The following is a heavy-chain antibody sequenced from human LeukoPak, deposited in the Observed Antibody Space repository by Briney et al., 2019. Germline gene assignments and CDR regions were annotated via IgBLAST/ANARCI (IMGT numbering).Heavy chain of an antibody. Sequence: PPETLSLTCTVSGCSISSYYRSWIRQPPGQGLEWIGYIYYSGSTNYNPSLKSRVTISVDTSKNQFSLKLSSVTAADTAVYYCARSGIGYFDYWGQGTLVTVSS. V-gene: IGHV4-59*01. CDR2: IYYSGST. CDR1: GCSISSYY. D-gene: IGHD2-15*01. J-gene: IGHJ4*02. CDR3: ARSGIGYFDY.